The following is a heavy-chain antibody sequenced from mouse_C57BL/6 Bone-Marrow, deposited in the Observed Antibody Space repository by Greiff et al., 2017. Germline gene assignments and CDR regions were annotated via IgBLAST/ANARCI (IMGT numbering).Heavy chain of an antibody. J-gene: IGHJ1*03. V-gene: IGHV1-82*01. CDR3: ARYYGSDWYFDV. Sequence: QVQLQQSGPELVKPGASVKISCKASGYAFSSSWMNWVKQRPGKGLEWIGRIYPGDGDTNYNGKFKGKATLTADKSSSTAYMQLSSLTSEDSAVYFCARYYGSDWYFDVWGTGTTVTVSS. D-gene: IGHD1-1*01. CDR1: GYAFSSSW. CDR2: IYPGDGDT.